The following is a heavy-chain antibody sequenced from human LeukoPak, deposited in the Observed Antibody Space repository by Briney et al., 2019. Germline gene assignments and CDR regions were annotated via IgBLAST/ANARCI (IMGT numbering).Heavy chain of an antibody. CDR3: ARGRYYYDSSGYAFDI. V-gene: IGHV3-30-3*01. Sequence: PGGSLRLSCTASGFTFSYYAMHWVRQAPGKGLEWIAIISYNGSNKYYADSVKGRFTISRDNAKNTLYLQMNSLRAEDTAVYYCARGRYYYDSSGYAFDIWGQGTMVTVYS. J-gene: IGHJ3*02. CDR2: ISYNGSNK. CDR1: GFTFSYYA. D-gene: IGHD3-22*01.